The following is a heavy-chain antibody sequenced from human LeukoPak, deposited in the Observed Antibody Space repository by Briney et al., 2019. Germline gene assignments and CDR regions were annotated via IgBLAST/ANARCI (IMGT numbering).Heavy chain of an antibody. V-gene: IGHV4-4*07. CDR1: GDPINTYH. CDR3: ARDGSSGWFGAIDH. D-gene: IGHD6-19*01. CDR2: IYASGST. Sequence: SETLSLTCTVSGDPINTYHWSWIRQPAGKGLEWLGRIYASGSTNYNPSLKSRVTISVDKSKNQFSLKLSSVTAADTAVYYCARDGSSGWFGAIDHWGQGTLVTVSS. J-gene: IGHJ4*02.